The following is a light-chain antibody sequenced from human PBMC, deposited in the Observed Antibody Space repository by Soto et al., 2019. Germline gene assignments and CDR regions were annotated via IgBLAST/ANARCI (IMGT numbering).Light chain of an antibody. J-gene: IGKJ5*01. CDR1: QSIDSN. CDR2: DAS. CDR3: QQRNSWPIT. V-gene: IGKV3-11*01. Sequence: EIVLTQSPATLSLSPGERATLSCRASQSIDSNLAWYQQKTGQAPRLLIYDASNRATGIPARFSGSGSGTDFTLTISSLETEDFAVYYCQQRNSWPITFGQGTRLEIK.